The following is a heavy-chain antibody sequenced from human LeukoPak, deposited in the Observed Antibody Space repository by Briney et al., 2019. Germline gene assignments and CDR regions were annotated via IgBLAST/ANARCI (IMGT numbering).Heavy chain of an antibody. CDR3: ARKPLDSWSPLAFYN. CDR1: GGSISSYY. CDR2: IYYSGST. D-gene: IGHD1-26*01. Sequence: SETLSLTCTVSGGSISSYYWSWIRQPPGKGLEWIGYIYYSGSTNYNPSLKSRVTISVDTSKNQFSLKLGSVTAADTAVYFCARKPLDSWSPLAFYNWGQRTIGTGSS. J-gene: IGHJ3*02. V-gene: IGHV4-59*01.